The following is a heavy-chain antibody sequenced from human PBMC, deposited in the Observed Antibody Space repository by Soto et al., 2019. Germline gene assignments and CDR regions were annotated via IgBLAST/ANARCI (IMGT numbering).Heavy chain of an antibody. CDR2: ISAYSGNT. CDR1: GYTFTSYG. Sequence: GASVKVSCKASGYTFTSYGISWVRQAPGQGLEWMGWISAYSGNTNYAQKLQGRVTMTTDTSTSTAYMELRSLRSDDTAVYYCASDRGAYCGGDCYQDDWSQGTLVTVSS. CDR3: ASDRGAYCGGDCYQDD. V-gene: IGHV1-18*01. J-gene: IGHJ4*02. D-gene: IGHD2-21*02.